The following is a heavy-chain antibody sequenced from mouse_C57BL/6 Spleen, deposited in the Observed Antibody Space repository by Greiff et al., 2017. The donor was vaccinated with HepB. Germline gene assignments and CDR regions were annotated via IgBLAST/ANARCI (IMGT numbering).Heavy chain of an antibody. V-gene: IGHV1-76*01. J-gene: IGHJ3*01. Sequence: QVQLKESGAELVRPGASVKLSCKASGYTFTDYYINWVKQRPGQGLEWIARIYPGSGNTYYNEKFKGKATLTAEKSSSTAYMQLSSLTSEDSAVYFWARKDYYGPGFAYWGQGTLVTVSA. CDR2: IYPGSGNT. CDR1: GYTFTDYY. CDR3: ARKDYYGPGFAY. D-gene: IGHD1-1*01.